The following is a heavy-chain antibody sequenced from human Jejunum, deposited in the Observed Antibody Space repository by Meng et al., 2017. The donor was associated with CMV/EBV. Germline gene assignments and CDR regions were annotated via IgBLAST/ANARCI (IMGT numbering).Heavy chain of an antibody. V-gene: IGHV3-30*02. Sequence: FTVSAYGMHWVRQATGKGLEWVAFMRTDGSNKFYGDSVKGRFTISRDNSRNTLFLQMTGLRGEDTAVYYCARVLWFAEQYNWFDLWGQGTPVTVSS. CDR1: FTVSAYG. J-gene: IGHJ5*02. CDR3: ARVLWFAEQYNWFDL. D-gene: IGHD2-21*01. CDR2: MRTDGSNK.